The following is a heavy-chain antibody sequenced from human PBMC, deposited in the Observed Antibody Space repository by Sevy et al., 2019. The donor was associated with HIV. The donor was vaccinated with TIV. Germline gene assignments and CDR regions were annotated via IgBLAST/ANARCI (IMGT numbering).Heavy chain of an antibody. V-gene: IGHV3-7*01. D-gene: IGHD6-13*01. CDR1: GLTLNSYW. Sequence: GGSLRLSCAASGLTLNSYWMSWVRQAPGKGLEGVANINQDGSVRYYVDSVKGRFTISRDNARNLVYLQMNRLRAEDTALYYCVRAIAAEASFWGQGTLVTVSS. J-gene: IGHJ4*02. CDR2: INQDGSVR. CDR3: VRAIAAEASF.